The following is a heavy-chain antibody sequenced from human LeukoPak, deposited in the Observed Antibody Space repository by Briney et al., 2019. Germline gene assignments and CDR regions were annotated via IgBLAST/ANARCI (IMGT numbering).Heavy chain of an antibody. CDR1: GGSFSGYY. V-gene: IGHV4-34*01. CDR2: INHSGST. J-gene: IGHJ5*02. D-gene: IGHD6-6*01. CDR3: ARDPRKIAARPSNCFDP. Sequence: PSETLSLTCAVYGGSFSGYYWSWIRQPPGKGLEWIGEINHSGSTNYNPSLKSRVTISVDTSKNQFSLKLSSVTAADTAVYYCARDPRKIAARPSNCFDPWGQGTLVTVSS.